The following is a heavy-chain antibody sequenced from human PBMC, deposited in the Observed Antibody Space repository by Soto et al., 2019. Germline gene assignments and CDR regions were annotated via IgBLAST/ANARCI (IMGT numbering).Heavy chain of an antibody. J-gene: IGHJ4*02. D-gene: IGHD2-2*01. CDR2: ISAHNNNA. V-gene: IGHV1-18*01. CDR1: GYTFTSYG. Sequence: QVQLVQSGAEVKKPGASVKVSCKASGYTFTSYGISWVRQAPGQGLEWMGWISAHNNNADYAQKFQGRVTMTTDTSTSKAYMELRSLRSDDTAIYYCARDEKPYCSSTSCPYFDYWGQGTLVTVSS. CDR3: ARDEKPYCSSTSCPYFDY.